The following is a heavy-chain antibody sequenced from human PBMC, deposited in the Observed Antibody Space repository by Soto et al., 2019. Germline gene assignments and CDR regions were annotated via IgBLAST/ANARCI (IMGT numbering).Heavy chain of an antibody. V-gene: IGHV3-23*01. CDR2: ISGSGGST. J-gene: IGHJ6*03. CDR3: AKVRDFWSSYYQKYYYYYMDV. Sequence: GGSLRLSCAASGFTFSSYAMSWVRQAPGKGLEWVSAISGSGGSTYYADSVKGRFTISRDNSKNTLYLQMNSLRAEDTAVYYCAKVRDFWSSYYQKYYYYYMDVWGKGTTVTVSS. D-gene: IGHD3-3*01. CDR1: GFTFSSYA.